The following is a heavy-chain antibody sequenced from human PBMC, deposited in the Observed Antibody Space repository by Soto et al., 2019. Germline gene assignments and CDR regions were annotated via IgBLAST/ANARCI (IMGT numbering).Heavy chain of an antibody. CDR2: ISYDGTNK. CDR3: AKQFGTGWYYSDH. Sequence: QVKLVQSGGGEVQPGRSLRLSCAASGFTFSTYGMHWVRQAPGKGLEWVALISYDGTNKYYGDSVKGRFTISRDNSKNAVYLQMNSLRAEDTAVYYCAKQFGTGWYYSDHWGQGTLVSVSS. CDR1: GFTFSTYG. J-gene: IGHJ4*02. D-gene: IGHD6-19*01. V-gene: IGHV3-30*18.